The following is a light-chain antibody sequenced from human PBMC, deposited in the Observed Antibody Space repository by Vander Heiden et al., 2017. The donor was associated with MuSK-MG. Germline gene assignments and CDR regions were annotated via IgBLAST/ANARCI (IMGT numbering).Light chain of an antibody. V-gene: IGKV3-11*01. CDR3: QQRSNWVWT. CDR1: QSVSSY. CDR2: DAS. J-gene: IGKJ1*01. Sequence: TLSCRASQSVSSYLAWYQQKPGQAPRLLIYDASNRATGIPARFSGSGSGTDFTLTISSLEPEDFAVYYCQQRSNWVWTFGQGTKVEIK.